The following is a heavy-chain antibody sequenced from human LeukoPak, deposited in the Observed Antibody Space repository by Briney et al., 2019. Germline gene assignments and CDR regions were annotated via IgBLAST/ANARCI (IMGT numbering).Heavy chain of an antibody. CDR3: ARHRRDGYNYGFDY. J-gene: IGHJ4*02. V-gene: IGHV4-59*08. CDR2: IYSSGST. D-gene: IGHD5-24*01. Sequence: YIYSSGSTNYNPSLESRVTISVDTSKNQFSLKLNSVTAADTAVYYCARHRRDGYNYGFDYWGQGTLVTVSS.